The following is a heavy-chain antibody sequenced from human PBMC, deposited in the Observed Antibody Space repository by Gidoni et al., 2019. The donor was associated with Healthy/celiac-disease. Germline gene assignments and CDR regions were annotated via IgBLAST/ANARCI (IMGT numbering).Heavy chain of an antibody. CDR2: TYYRSKWYN. CDR1: GARVSGTRAA. Sequence: QVQLQQSGPGLVKPSQTLSLTCPISGARVSGTRAAWNWIRPSPSRGLEWLGRTYYRSKWYNDYAVSVKSRITINPDTSKNQFSLQLNSVTPEDTAVYYCAREVGYDSSSWYSRFDYWGQGTLVTVSS. V-gene: IGHV6-1*01. J-gene: IGHJ4*02. CDR3: AREVGYDSSSWYSRFDY. D-gene: IGHD6-13*01.